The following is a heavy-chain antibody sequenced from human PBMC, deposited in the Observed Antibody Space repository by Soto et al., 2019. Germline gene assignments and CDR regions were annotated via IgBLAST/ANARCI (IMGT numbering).Heavy chain of an antibody. V-gene: IGHV3-23*01. CDR3: AKTASLFDY. J-gene: IGHJ4*02. Sequence: PGGSLRLSCAASGFTFTNNAMSWVRQAPGKGLEWVSTISGSGGSTYYADSVKGRFTISRGNSKNTLYLQMNSLRTEDSALYYCAKTASLFDYWGQGTLVTVSS. CDR2: ISGSGGST. CDR1: GFTFTNNA.